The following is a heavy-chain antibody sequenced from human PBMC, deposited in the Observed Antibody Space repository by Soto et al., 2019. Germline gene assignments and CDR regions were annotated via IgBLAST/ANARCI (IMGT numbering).Heavy chain of an antibody. V-gene: IGHV4-34*01. CDR1: GGSFSGYY. CDR3: ARDKITGLFDY. CDR2: INHSGST. Sequence: QVQLQQWGAGLLKPSEILSLTFADYGGSFSGYYWTWIRQPPGTGLEWIGEINHSGSTNYNPSLKSRFTISVDTSKNQFSLKLTSVTAADTAVYYCARDKITGLFDYWGQGTLVTVSS. J-gene: IGHJ4*02. D-gene: IGHD2-8*02.